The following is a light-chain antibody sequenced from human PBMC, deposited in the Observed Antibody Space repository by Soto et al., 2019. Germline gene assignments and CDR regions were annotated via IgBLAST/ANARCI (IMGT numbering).Light chain of an antibody. Sequence: VLTQSPGTLSLSPGERATLSCRASQSVNNNYLAWYQQKPGQSPRLLIYGASIRATAIPDRFSGSGSGTDFTLTISRLEPEDSAVYYCQQRNIWPPVTFGQGTRLEIK. CDR1: QSVNNNY. V-gene: IGKV3D-20*02. CDR3: QQRNIWPPVT. CDR2: GAS. J-gene: IGKJ5*01.